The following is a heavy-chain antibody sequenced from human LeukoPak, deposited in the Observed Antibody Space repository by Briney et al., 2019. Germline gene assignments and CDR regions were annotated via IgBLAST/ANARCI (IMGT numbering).Heavy chain of an antibody. V-gene: IGHV3-21*01. CDR3: ASCGGDCFDY. D-gene: IGHD2-21*01. CDR1: GFTFSSYA. CDR2: NSSSSSYI. J-gene: IGHJ4*02. Sequence: GVSLRLSCAASGFTFSSYAMSWVRQAPGKGLEWVSSNSSSSSYIYYADSVKGRFTISRDNAKNSLYLQMNSLRAEDTAVYYCASCGGDCFDYWGQGTLVTVSS.